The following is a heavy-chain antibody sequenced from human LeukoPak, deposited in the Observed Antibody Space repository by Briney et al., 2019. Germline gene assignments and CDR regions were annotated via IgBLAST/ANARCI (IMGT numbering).Heavy chain of an antibody. D-gene: IGHD2-8*02. CDR2: IIPIFGTA. V-gene: IGHV1-69*13. CDR3: ARGLRPSGGLRGGNWFDP. J-gene: IGHJ5*02. Sequence: ASVKVSCKASGGTFSSYAISWVRQAPGQGLEWMGGIIPIFGTANYAQKFQGRVTITADESTSTAYMELSSLRSEDTAVYYCARGLRPSGGLRGGNWFDPRGQGTLVTVSS. CDR1: GGTFSSYA.